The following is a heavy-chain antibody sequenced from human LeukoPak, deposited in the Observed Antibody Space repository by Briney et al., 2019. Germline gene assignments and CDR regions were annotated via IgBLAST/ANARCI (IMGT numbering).Heavy chain of an antibody. CDR3: AKDQITMIVVVIPDSFDY. D-gene: IGHD3-22*01. Sequence: GRSLRLSCAASGFTFSSYGMHWVRQAPGKGLEWVAVISYDGSNKYYADSVKGRFTISRDNSKNTLYLQMNSLRAEDTAVYYCAKDQITMIVVVIPDSFDYWGQGTLVTVSS. CDR2: ISYDGSNK. CDR1: GFTFSSYG. J-gene: IGHJ4*02. V-gene: IGHV3-33*05.